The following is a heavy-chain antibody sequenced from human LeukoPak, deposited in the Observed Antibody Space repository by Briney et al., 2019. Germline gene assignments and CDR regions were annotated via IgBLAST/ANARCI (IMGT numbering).Heavy chain of an antibody. V-gene: IGHV3-7*03. CDR1: GFTFSGFW. CDR2: IKQDGSEK. D-gene: IGHD5-24*01. CDR3: ATGRQMGY. J-gene: IGHJ4*02. Sequence: PGGSLRLSCAVSGFTFSGFWMSWVRQAPGKGLEWVANIKQDGSEKYYVDSVKGRFTISRDNAKNSLFLQMNSLRAEDTAVYYCATGRQMGYWGQGTLVTVSS.